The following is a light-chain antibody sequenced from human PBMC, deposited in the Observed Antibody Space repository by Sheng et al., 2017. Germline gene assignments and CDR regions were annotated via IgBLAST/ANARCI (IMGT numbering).Light chain of an antibody. J-gene: IGKJ3*01. CDR2: GAS. CDR1: QSVSSN. Sequence: IVMTQSPGTLSVSPGERATLSCRASQSVSSNLAWYQQKPGQAPRLLIYGASTRATGLPARFSGSGSGTEFTLTISSLQSEDFAVYYCQQYSNWPLTFGPGTKVDIK. V-gene: IGKV3-15*01. CDR3: QQYSNWPLT.